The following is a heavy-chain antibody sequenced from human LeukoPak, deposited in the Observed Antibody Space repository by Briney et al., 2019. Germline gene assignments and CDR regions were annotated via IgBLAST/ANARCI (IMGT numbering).Heavy chain of an antibody. CDR2: IYYSGST. CDR3: ARADFETRGNWFDP. V-gene: IGHV4-31*03. CDR1: GGSISSGGYY. J-gene: IGHJ5*02. Sequence: PSETLSLTCTVSGGSISSGGYYWSWIRQHPGKGLEWIGYIYYSGSTYYNPSLKSRVTISVDTSKNQFSLKLSSVTAADTAVYYCARADFETRGNWFDPWGQGTLVTVSS. D-gene: IGHD3-3*01.